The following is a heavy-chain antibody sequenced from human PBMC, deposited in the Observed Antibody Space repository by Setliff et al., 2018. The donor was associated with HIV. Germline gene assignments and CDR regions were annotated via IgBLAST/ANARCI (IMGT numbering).Heavy chain of an antibody. J-gene: IGHJ4*02. CDR2: IYYSGST. CDR3: ARDRSDYYNLPGYFDH. V-gene: IGHV4-31*03. Sequence: KPSETLSLTCTVSGGSISSGTYYWSWIRQHPGKGLEWIGYIYYSGSTYYNPSLKSRVTISVDTSRNQFSLKLSSVTAADTAVYYRARDRSDYYNLPGYFDHWGQGTPVTVSS. D-gene: IGHD3-3*01. CDR1: GGSISSGTYY.